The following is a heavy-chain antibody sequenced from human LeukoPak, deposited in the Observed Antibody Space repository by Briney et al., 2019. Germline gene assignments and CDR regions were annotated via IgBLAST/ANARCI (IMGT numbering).Heavy chain of an antibody. J-gene: IGHJ4*02. D-gene: IGHD6-13*01. CDR2: ISSSSSTI. V-gene: IGHV3-48*01. CDR3: ARVRAGYWFDY. Sequence: PGGSLRLSCAAPGFTFSSYSMNWVRQAPGKGLEWVSYISSSSSTISYADSVKGRFTISRDNAKNSLYLQMNSLRAEDTAVYYCARVRAGYWFDYWGQGTLVTVSS. CDR1: GFTFSSYS.